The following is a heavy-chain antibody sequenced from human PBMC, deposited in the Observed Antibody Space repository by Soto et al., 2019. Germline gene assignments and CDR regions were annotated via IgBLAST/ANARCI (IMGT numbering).Heavy chain of an antibody. CDR3: AKDGYDSSGYYRYYYYGMDV. J-gene: IGHJ6*02. D-gene: IGHD3-22*01. CDR2: ISYDGSNK. V-gene: IGHV3-30*18. CDR1: GFTFSSYG. Sequence: GGSLRLSCAASGFTFSSYGMHWVRQAPGKGLEWVAVISYDGSNKYYADSVKGRFTISRDNSKNTLYLQMNSLRAEDTAVYYCAKDGYDSSGYYRYYYYGMDVWGQGTTVTVSS.